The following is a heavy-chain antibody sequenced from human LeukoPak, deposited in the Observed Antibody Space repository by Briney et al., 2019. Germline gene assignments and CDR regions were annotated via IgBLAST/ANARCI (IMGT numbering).Heavy chain of an antibody. V-gene: IGHV3-15*05. CDR3: TAGGDGTYSSDY. Sequence: GGSLRLSCSASGFTFRDVWMSWVRQAPGEGLEWVDRSKGKSGGVTVDIAAPGQGRFTISRDDSKSTLYLQMNSLEIDDTAVYYCTAGGDGTYSSDYWGQGTLVSVSS. D-gene: IGHD1-26*01. J-gene: IGHJ4*02. CDR1: GFTFRDVW. CDR2: SKGKSGGVTV.